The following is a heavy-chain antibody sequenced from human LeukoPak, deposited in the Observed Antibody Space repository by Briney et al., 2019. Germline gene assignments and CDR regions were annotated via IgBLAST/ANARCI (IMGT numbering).Heavy chain of an antibody. J-gene: IGHJ4*02. D-gene: IGHD3-3*01. CDR1: GFTFSSYA. CDR2: ISGSGGGT. CDR3: AKVRAPIILRFLEWVIDY. Sequence: GGSLRLSCAASGFTFSSYAMSWVRQAPGKGLEWVSAISGSGGGTYYADSVKGRFTISRDNSKNTLYLQMNSLRAEDTAVYYCAKVRAPIILRFLEWVIDYWGQGTLVTVSS. V-gene: IGHV3-23*01.